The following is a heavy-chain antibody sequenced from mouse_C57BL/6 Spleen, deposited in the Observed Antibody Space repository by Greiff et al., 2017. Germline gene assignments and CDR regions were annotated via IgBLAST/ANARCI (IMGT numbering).Heavy chain of an antibody. CDR2: INYDGSST. J-gene: IGHJ4*01. CDR3: AREDSNLYAMDY. D-gene: IGHD2-5*01. Sequence: EVHLVESEGGLVQPGSSMKLSCTASGFTFSDYYMAWVRQVPEKGLEWVANINYDGSSTYYLDSLKSRFIISRDNAKNILYLQMSSLKSEDTATYYCAREDSNLYAMDYWGQGTSVTVSS. V-gene: IGHV5-16*01. CDR1: GFTFSDYY.